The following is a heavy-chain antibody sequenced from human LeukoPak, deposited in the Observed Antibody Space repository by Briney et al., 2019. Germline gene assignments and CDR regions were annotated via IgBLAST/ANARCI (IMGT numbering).Heavy chain of an antibody. Sequence: ASVKVSCKASGHTFTSDCIHWVRQAPGQGLEWMGIINPSGGSTSYAQKFQGRVTMTRDTSTSTVYMELSSLRSEDTAVYYCASGAPLNFNYYDSSGIEDYWGQGTLVTVSS. CDR2: INPSGGST. CDR3: ASGAPLNFNYYDSSGIEDY. V-gene: IGHV1-46*01. J-gene: IGHJ4*02. CDR1: GHTFTSDC. D-gene: IGHD3-22*01.